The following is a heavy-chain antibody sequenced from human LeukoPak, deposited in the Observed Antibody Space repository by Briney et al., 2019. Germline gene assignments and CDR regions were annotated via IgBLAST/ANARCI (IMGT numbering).Heavy chain of an antibody. CDR1: GFTFNNSA. CDR2: ISTSDGST. Sequence: GGSLRLSCAAPGFTFNNSAISWVRQTPGKGLEWVSTISTSDGSTFFADSVKGRFTISRDNSKNTLFLQMNSLRAEDTALYYCTKFDYWGQGALVTVSS. CDR3: TKFDY. J-gene: IGHJ4*02. V-gene: IGHV3-23*01.